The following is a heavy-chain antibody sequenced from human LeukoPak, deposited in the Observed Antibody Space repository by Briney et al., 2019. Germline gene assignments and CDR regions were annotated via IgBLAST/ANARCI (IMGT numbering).Heavy chain of an antibody. V-gene: IGHV3-21*01. J-gene: IGHJ4*02. CDR1: GFTFSSYS. Sequence: GGSPRLSCAASGFTFSSYSMNWVRQAPGKGLEWVSSISSSSSYIYYADSVKGRFTISRDNAKNSLYLQMNSLRAEDTAVYYCARATVLGAHYFDYWGQGTLVTVSS. CDR3: ARATVLGAHYFDY. CDR2: ISSSSSYI. D-gene: IGHD4-17*01.